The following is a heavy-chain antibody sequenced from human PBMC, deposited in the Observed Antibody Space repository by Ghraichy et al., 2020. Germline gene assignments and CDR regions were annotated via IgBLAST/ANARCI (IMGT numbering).Heavy chain of an antibody. CDR2: TYYRSKWTN. CDR1: GDSVSTNRDT. V-gene: IGHV6-1*01. D-gene: IGHD3-10*01. J-gene: IGHJ6*02. Sequence: SRTLSLTCVISGDSVSTNRDTWNWIRQSPSRGLEWLGRTYYRSKWTNDYAVSVRGRITINPDTSKNQFSLQLKSVTPEDTAVYYCARGGFYYGSGHYSGMDVWGQGTTVTVSS. CDR3: ARGGFYYGSGHYSGMDV.